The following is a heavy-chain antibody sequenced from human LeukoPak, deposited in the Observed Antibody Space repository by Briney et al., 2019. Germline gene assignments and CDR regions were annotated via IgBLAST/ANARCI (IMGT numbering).Heavy chain of an antibody. J-gene: IGHJ4*02. CDR1: GGSISSYY. CDR2: IYTSGST. Sequence: SETLSLTCTVSGGSISSYYWSWIRQPAGKGLEWIGRIYTSGSTNYNPSLKSRVTMSVDTSKNQFSLKLSSVTAADTAVYYCAREVYSSSQYYFDYWGQGTLVTVSS. V-gene: IGHV4-4*07. CDR3: AREVYSSSQYYFDY. D-gene: IGHD6-6*01.